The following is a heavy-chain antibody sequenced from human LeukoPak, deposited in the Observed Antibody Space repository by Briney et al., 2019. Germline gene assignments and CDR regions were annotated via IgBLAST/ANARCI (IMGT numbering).Heavy chain of an antibody. CDR1: GGSISSSSYY. J-gene: IGHJ4*02. Sequence: SETLSLTCTVSGGSISSSSYYWGWIRQPPGKELEWIGSIYYSGSTYYNPSLKSRVTISVDTSKNQFSLKLSPVTAADTAVYYCARRDDSSGYYYAYFDYWGQGTLVTVSS. CDR2: IYYSGST. D-gene: IGHD3-22*01. V-gene: IGHV4-39*01. CDR3: ARRDDSSGYYYAYFDY.